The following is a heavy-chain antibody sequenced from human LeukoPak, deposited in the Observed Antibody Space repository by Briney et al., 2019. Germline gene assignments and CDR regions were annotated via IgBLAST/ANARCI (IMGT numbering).Heavy chain of an antibody. CDR3: ARTNLDVLVMPPAMREMDH. V-gene: IGHV1-69*06. D-gene: IGHD2-2*01. CDR1: GGIFTNYG. J-gene: IGHJ4*02. Sequence: SVKVSCKTSGGIFTNYGITWGRQGPGQGLEWMGRIIPLFRSSIYAQKFQGRVTLTADISTTTAYMELSSLRPEDTAVYYCARTNLDVLVMPPAMREMDHWGQGTLVSVSS. CDR2: IIPLFRSS.